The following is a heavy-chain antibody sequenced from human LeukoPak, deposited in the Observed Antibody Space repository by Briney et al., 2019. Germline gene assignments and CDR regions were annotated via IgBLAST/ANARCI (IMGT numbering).Heavy chain of an antibody. J-gene: IGHJ4*02. V-gene: IGHV3-23*01. CDR3: AKDLVEWDDFWSGSTSPFDY. Sequence: GGSLRLSCAASGFTFSSYAMSWVRQAPGKGLEWVSAISGSGGSTYYADSVKGRFTISGDNSKNTLYLQMNSLRAEDTAVYYCAKDLVEWDDFWSGSTSPFDYWGQGTLVTVSS. CDR2: ISGSGGST. CDR1: GFTFSSYA. D-gene: IGHD3-3*01.